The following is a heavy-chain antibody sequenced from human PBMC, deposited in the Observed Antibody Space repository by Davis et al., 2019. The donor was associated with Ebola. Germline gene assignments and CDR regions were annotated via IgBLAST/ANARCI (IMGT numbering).Heavy chain of an antibody. CDR3: ARHVGGWRQLAGVDY. Sequence: GESLKISCKGSGYSFTGNWIVWVRQMPGKGLEWMGIIYPSDSDRRYGPSFQGQVTISADKSISTAYLQWSSLKASDTAMYYCARHVGGWRQLAGVDYWGQGTLVTVSS. V-gene: IGHV5-51*01. CDR2: IYPSDSDR. D-gene: IGHD5-24*01. J-gene: IGHJ4*02. CDR1: GYSFTGNW.